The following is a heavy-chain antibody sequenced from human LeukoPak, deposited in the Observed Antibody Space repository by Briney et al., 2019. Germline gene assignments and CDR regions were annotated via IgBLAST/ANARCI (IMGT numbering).Heavy chain of an antibody. CDR3: VRGERCGGDCSSRQQ. CDR1: GGPLTISY. Sequence: PSETLSLTCTVSGGPLTISYWSWLRQPPGRGLEWIGYIYYTGITNYHPSLAGRVTMSLDMSKNLISLNLDSVTAADMAVYYCVRGERCGGDCSSRQQWGQGTLVTVSS. D-gene: IGHD2-21*02. V-gene: IGHV4-59*13. CDR2: IYYTGIT. J-gene: IGHJ1*01.